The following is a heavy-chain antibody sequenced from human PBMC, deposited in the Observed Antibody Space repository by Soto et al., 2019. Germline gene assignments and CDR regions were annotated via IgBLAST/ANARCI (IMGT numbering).Heavy chain of an antibody. J-gene: IGHJ3*02. CDR1: GGSFSGYY. CDR2: INHSGST. CDR3: ARDVPPHYYDSSGNDAFDI. V-gene: IGHV4-34*01. Sequence: SETLSLTCAVYGGSFSGYYWSWIRQPPGKGLEWIGEINHSGSTNYDPSLKSRVTISVDTSKNQFSLKLSSVTAADTAVYYCARDVPPHYYDSSGNDAFDIWGQGTMVTVSS. D-gene: IGHD3-22*01.